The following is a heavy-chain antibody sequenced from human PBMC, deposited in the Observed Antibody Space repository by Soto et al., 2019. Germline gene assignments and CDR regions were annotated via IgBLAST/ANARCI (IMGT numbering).Heavy chain of an antibody. D-gene: IGHD5-18*01. CDR3: ARGAAMAYGMDV. CDR2: ISSNGGST. V-gene: IGHV3-64*04. Sequence: PGGSLRLSCSASGFTFSSYAMHWVRQAPGKGLEYVSGISSNGGSTHYADSVKGRFTISRDNSKNTLYLQMNSLRAEDTAVYYCARGAAMAYGMDVWGQGTTVTVSS. CDR1: GFTFSSYA. J-gene: IGHJ6*02.